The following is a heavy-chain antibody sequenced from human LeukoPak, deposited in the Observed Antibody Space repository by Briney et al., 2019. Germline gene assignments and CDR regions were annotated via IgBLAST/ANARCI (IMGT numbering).Heavy chain of an antibody. D-gene: IGHD3-16*01. Sequence: PGGSLRLSCAASGFTFSTYGMSWVRQAPGKGLEWLSYISGSSSAINYADSVKGRFTISRDNSKNTLYLQMNSLRAVDTAVYYCAKDGMINWFDPWGQGTLVTVSS. CDR3: AKDGMINWFDP. CDR2: ISGSSSAI. CDR1: GFTFSTYG. V-gene: IGHV3-48*01. J-gene: IGHJ5*02.